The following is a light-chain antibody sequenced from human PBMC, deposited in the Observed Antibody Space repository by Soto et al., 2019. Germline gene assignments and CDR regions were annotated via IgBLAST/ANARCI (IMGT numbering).Light chain of an antibody. Sequence: QSVRTHPPSASGTPGQRVTISYSGNNSNIGSNTVDWYQQLPGTAPKLLIYSNNQRPSGVPDRFSGSKSGTSASLAISGLQSEDEADYYCAAWDDSLNGFYVFGTGTKVTVL. CDR2: SNN. V-gene: IGLV1-44*01. J-gene: IGLJ1*01. CDR1: NSNIGSNT. CDR3: AAWDDSLNGFYV.